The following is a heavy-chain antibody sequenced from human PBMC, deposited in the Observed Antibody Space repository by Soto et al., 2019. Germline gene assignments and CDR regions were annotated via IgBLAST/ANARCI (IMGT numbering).Heavy chain of an antibody. J-gene: IGHJ4*02. Sequence: QVQLVESGGGVVQPGTSLRLSCAVSGFAFSYHGIHWVRQAPGKGLEWVAVTWSGGRGEYYADSVRGRFTISRDNSKTTVYLQMNSLRVEDTAVYYCAKDDDTSSHYSLLDFRGQGTLVTVSS. CDR3: AKDDDTSSHYSLLDF. V-gene: IGHV3-33*06. D-gene: IGHD3-22*01. CDR2: TWSGGRGE. CDR1: GFAFSYHG.